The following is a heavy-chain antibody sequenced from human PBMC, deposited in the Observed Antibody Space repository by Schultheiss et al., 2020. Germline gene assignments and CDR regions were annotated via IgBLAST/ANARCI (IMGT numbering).Heavy chain of an antibody. D-gene: IGHD2-15*01. CDR1: GDSVSSNSAA. Sequence: SQTLSLTCAISGDSVSSNSAAWNWIRQSPSRGLEWLGRTYYRSKWYNDYAVSVKSRITINPDTSKNQFSLQLNSVTPEDTAVYYCARAPTPYIVVVVAATDAFDIWGTGTMVTVAS. J-gene: IGHJ3*02. CDR2: TYYRSKWYN. V-gene: IGHV6-1*01. CDR3: ARAPTPYIVVVVAATDAFDI.